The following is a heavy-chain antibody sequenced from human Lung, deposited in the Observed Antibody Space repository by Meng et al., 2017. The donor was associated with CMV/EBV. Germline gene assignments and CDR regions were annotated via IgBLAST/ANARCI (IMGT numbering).Heavy chain of an antibody. Sequence: ASVKVSXKASGYSFTGYFVNWVRQAPGQGLEWMGWINPDSGTTDYAPNFRGRVTMTRDTSTNTAYMELSRLRSDDTAVYYCARSRPGSHYYYGMDVWGQGTTVTVSS. V-gene: IGHV1-2*02. CDR1: GYSFTGYF. J-gene: IGHJ6*02. D-gene: IGHD1-14*01. CDR2: INPDSGTT. CDR3: ARSRPGSHYYYGMDV.